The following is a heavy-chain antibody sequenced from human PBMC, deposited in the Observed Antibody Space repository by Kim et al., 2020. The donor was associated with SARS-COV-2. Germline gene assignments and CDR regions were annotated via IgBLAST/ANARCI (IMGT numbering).Heavy chain of an antibody. J-gene: IGHJ6*02. CDR2: INLSGII. CDR1: GGSSSSFY. Sequence: SETLSLTCGVNGGSSSSFYWSWIRQPPGKGLEWIGEINLSGIINYNPSLKSRITISKDTSKKQVSLKLTSVTAADTGVYYCAVSVGGTPWFLYNGMDVWGQGTTVTVS. V-gene: IGHV4-34*01. CDR3: AVSVGGTPWFLYNGMDV. D-gene: IGHD2-15*01.